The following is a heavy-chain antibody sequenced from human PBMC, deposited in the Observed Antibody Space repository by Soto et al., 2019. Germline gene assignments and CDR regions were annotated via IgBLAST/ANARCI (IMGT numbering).Heavy chain of an antibody. CDR1: GYTFTSYD. CDR2: MNPNSGNT. J-gene: IGHJ4*02. V-gene: IGHV1-8*01. Sequence: ASVKVSCKASGYTFTSYDINWVRQATGQGLEWMGWMNPNSGNTGYAQKFQGRVTMTRNTSISTAYMELSSLRSEDTAVYYCARGGIERYYDYIWGSYREQNLDYWGQGTLVTVSS. CDR3: ARGGIERYYDYIWGSYREQNLDY. D-gene: IGHD3-16*02.